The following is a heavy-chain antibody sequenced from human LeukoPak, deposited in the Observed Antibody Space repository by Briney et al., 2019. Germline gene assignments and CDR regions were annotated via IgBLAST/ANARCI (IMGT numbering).Heavy chain of an antibody. CDR1: GGSISSYY. D-gene: IGHD6-13*01. J-gene: IGHJ3*02. V-gene: IGHV4-59*01. CDR3: ARGWRLYSIPRDAFDI. Sequence: SETLSLTCTVSGGSISSYYWSWIRQPPGKGLEWIGYIYYSGSTNYNPSLKSRVTISVDTPKNQFSLKLSSVTAADTAVYYCARGWRLYSIPRDAFDIWGQGTMVTVSS. CDR2: IYYSGST.